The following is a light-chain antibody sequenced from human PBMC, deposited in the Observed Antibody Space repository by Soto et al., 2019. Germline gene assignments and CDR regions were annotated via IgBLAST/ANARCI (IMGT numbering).Light chain of an antibody. Sequence: QSALTQPASVSASPGQSITISCTGTSSDVGGSNFVSWYQQHPGKPPKLIIYDVATRPSGVSNRFSGSKSGSTASLIISRLQTEDEGDYYCVSFTSSTTSVFGSGTKLTVL. CDR3: VSFTSSTTSV. J-gene: IGLJ1*01. V-gene: IGLV2-14*03. CDR2: DVA. CDR1: SSDVGGSNF.